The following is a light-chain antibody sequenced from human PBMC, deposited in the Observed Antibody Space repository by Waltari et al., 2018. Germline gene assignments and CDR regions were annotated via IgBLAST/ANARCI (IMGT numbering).Light chain of an antibody. CDR3: SSYAGSNAYV. CDR1: SSDVGGYNY. V-gene: IGLV2-8*01. J-gene: IGLJ1*01. Sequence: QSALTQPPSASGSPGQSVTIPCTGTSSDVGGYNYVSWSQQHPGKAPNLMIYEVSKRPSGVPDRCAGSRSGNTASLPVSGLQAEDEADYYCSSYAGSNAYVFGTGTKVTVL. CDR2: EVS.